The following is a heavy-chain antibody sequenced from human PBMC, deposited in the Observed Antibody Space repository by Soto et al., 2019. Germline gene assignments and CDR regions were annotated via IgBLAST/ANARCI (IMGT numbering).Heavy chain of an antibody. J-gene: IGHJ4*02. CDR2: INHSGST. CDR3: ARQSYYDSSGYYQSPFDY. V-gene: IGHV4-34*01. D-gene: IGHD3-22*01. CDR1: GGSFSGYY. Sequence: SETLSLTCAAYGGSFSGYYWSWIRQPPGKGLEWIGEINHSGSTNYNPSLKSRVTISVDTSKNQFSLKLSSVTAADTAVYYCARQSYYDSSGYYQSPFDYWGQGTLVTVSS.